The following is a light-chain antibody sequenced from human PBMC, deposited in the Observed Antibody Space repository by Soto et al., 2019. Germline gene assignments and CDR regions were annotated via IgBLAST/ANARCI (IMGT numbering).Light chain of an antibody. J-gene: IGKJ2*01. CDR2: WAS. CDR1: QSVGSSSNNENY. Sequence: DIVMTQSPDFLAVSLGERATINCKSSQSVGSSSNNENYLSWYQQKPGQPPKLIISWASTRQSVVPERFSGSGSGTDFTLTISRRHAEDVAVYDCQQYYTVPYTFGQGTKLEIK. CDR3: QQYYTVPYT. V-gene: IGKV4-1*01.